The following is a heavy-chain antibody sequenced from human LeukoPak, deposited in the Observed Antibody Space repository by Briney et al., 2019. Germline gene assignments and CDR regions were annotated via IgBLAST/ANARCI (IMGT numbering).Heavy chain of an antibody. D-gene: IGHD2-15*01. CDR1: GYTFTGYY. CDR2: ISPNSGDT. CDR3: AREADGDMGFDY. J-gene: IGHJ4*02. V-gene: IGHV1-2*02. Sequence: ASVKVSCKASGYTFTGYYIHWVRQAPGQGLEWMGWISPNSGDTNFVQKFQGRVTMTRDTSISTAYLELSRLRSDDTAVYYCAREADGDMGFDYWGQGTLSPSPQ.